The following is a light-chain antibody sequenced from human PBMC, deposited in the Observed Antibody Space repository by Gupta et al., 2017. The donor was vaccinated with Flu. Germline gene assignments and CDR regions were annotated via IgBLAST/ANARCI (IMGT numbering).Light chain of an antibody. CDR3: LHRSNWPIT. CDR2: DAS. Sequence: EIVLTQSPATLSLSPGERATLSCRASQSVSSYLAWYQQKPGQAPRLLIYDASNRATGIPARFSGSGSGTDFTLTISSLEPEDFAVYYCLHRSNWPITFGRGTKVDIK. CDR1: QSVSSY. J-gene: IGKJ4*01. V-gene: IGKV3-11*01.